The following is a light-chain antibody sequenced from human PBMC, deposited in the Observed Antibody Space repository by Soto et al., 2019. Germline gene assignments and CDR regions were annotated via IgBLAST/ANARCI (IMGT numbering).Light chain of an antibody. V-gene: IGLV1-44*01. Sequence: QSVLSQPASASGTPGQRIAISCSGSSSNIGRNTVNWYQQLPGTAPKLLIYDNNRRPSGVPDRFSGSKSGTSASLAISGPQFEDEADYSCAAWDDSLTGFNVFGTGTKVTVL. CDR3: AAWDDSLTGFNV. CDR1: SSNIGRNT. J-gene: IGLJ1*01. CDR2: DNN.